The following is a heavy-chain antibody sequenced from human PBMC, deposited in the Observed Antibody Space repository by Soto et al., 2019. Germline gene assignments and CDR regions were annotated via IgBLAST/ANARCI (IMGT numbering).Heavy chain of an antibody. CDR3: AKDLQTYGDYDDYGYRMDV. Sequence: QVQLVESGGGEVQPGRSLTISCAASGFTFSTYGMHWVRQTPGKGLEWVAVISYDGTNKFYSDSVKGRFTISRDNSKNTLTLQMNRLRADDTAVYSCAKDLQTYGDYDDYGYRMDVWGLGTRVTVSS. CDR2: ISYDGTNK. D-gene: IGHD5-12*01. J-gene: IGHJ6*02. CDR1: GFTFSTYG. V-gene: IGHV3-30*18.